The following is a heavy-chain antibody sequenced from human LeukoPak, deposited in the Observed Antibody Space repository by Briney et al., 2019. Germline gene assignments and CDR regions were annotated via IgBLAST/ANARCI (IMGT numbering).Heavy chain of an antibody. CDR3: AKQLGYCSDGSCYFPY. J-gene: IGHJ4*02. D-gene: IGHD2-15*01. Sequence: GGSLRLSCAASGFTFTTYAMSWVRQAPGKGLEWVSAISNNGGYTYYADSVQGRFTISRDNSKSTLCLQMNSLRAEDTAVYYCAKQLGYCSDGSCYFPYWGQGTLVTVSS. CDR1: GFTFTTYA. CDR2: ISNNGGYT. V-gene: IGHV3-23*01.